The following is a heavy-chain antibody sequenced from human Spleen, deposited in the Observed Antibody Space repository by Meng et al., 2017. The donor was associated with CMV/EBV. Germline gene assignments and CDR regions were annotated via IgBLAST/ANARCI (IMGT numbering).Heavy chain of an antibody. J-gene: IGHJ4*02. V-gene: IGHV3-30*04. CDR2: ISYDGSNK. D-gene: IGHD4-11*01. CDR3: ARAYSMTTVPNFDY. Sequence: GGSLRLSCAASGFTFSSYAMHWVRQAPGKGLEWVAVISYDGSNKYYADSVKGRFTISRDNSKNTLYLQMNSLRAEDTAVYYCARAYSMTTVPNFDYWGQGTLVTVSS. CDR1: GFTFSSYA.